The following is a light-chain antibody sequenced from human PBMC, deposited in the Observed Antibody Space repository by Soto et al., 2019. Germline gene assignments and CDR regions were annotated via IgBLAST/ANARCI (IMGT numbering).Light chain of an antibody. V-gene: IGLV1-44*01. CDR3: SSYTNINTRACV. J-gene: IGLJ1*01. Sequence: QSALTQPPSASATPGQRVTISCSGSSSNIGSRTVNWYQQLPGSAPKLLVYNDNQRPSGVPDRFSGSKSGTSASLAISGLQSEDEAEYYCSSYTNINTRACVFGTGTKLTVL. CDR2: NDN. CDR1: SSNIGSRT.